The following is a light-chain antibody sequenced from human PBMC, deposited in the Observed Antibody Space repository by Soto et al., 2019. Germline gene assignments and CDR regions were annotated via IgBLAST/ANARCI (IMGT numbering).Light chain of an antibody. J-gene: IGKJ4*01. CDR3: QQYTEWPWGT. V-gene: IGKV3-15*01. CDR1: HSVHSN. Sequence: EIVMTQSPATLSLSPGETATLSCRASHSVHSNLAWFQQHPGQAPRILIYGALSRATGIPVRFSGSGSGTEFHLSISSLQHKDFAVYYCQQYTEWPWGTFGGGTKVGIK. CDR2: GAL.